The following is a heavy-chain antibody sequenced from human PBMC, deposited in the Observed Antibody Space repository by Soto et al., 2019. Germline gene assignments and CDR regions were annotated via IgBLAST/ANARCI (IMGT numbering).Heavy chain of an antibody. D-gene: IGHD5-12*01. Sequence: GGSLRLSCAASGFTFSNYAMHWVRQAPGKGLEWLAIISYDGDNEYYADSVRGRFTISRDNSKNTLYLQTNNLRHEDTAVYYCARSRDGYNYDYWGQGTLVTVSS. CDR2: ISYDGDNE. J-gene: IGHJ4*02. CDR3: ARSRDGYNYDY. V-gene: IGHV3-30*03. CDR1: GFTFSNYA.